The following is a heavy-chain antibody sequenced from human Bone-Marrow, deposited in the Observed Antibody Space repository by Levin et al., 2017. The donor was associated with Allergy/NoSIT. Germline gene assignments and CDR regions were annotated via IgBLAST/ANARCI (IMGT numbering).Heavy chain of an antibody. D-gene: IGHD5-24*01. Sequence: PSETLSLTCAVYGGSFSGYYWSWIRQPPGKGLEWIGEINHSGSTNYNPSLKSRVTISVDTSKNQFSLKLSSVTAADTAVYYCAKRDGKKKRTQTPGMDVWGQGTTVTVSS. CDR1: GGSFSGYY. CDR3: AKRDGKKKRTQTPGMDV. V-gene: IGHV4-34*01. J-gene: IGHJ6*02. CDR2: INHSGST.